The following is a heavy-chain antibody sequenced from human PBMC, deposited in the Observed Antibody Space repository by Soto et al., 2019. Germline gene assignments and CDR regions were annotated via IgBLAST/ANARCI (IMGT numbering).Heavy chain of an antibody. J-gene: IGHJ6*02. Sequence: GGSLRLSCAASGFTFSSYWMSWVRQAPGKGLEWVAIIKQDGSEKYYVDSVKGRFTISRDNAKNSRYLQMNSLRAEDTAVYYCARSPGAYSSSYFYYGMDVWGQGTTVTVSS. D-gene: IGHD6-6*01. CDR2: IKQDGSEK. V-gene: IGHV3-7*01. CDR3: ARSPGAYSSSYFYYGMDV. CDR1: GFTFSSYW.